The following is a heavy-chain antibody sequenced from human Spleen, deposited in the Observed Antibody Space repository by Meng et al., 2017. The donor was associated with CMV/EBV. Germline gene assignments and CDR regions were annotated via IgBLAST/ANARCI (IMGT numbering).Heavy chain of an antibody. CDR2: IDWDDEK. CDR1: GFSLSTSGMR. D-gene: IGHD2-2*01. CDR3: ARNYCSRTSCYDYWFDP. V-gene: IGHV2-70*04. Sequence: SGPTLVKPTQTLTLTCTFSGFSLSTSGMRVHWLRQPPGKALEWPARIDWDDEKFYSTSLKTRITISKDASEKQVVLTMTNMGPEDTATYYCARNYCSRTSCYDYWFDPWGQGTLVTVSS. J-gene: IGHJ5*02.